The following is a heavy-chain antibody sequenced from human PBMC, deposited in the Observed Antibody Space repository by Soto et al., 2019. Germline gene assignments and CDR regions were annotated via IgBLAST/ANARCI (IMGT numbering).Heavy chain of an antibody. D-gene: IGHD6-13*01. Sequence: QVQLVQSGAEVQKPGSSVKVSCKASGGTFSSYAISWVRQAPGQGLEWMGGIIPIFGTANYAQKFQGRVTITADESTSTVYMELSSLRSEDTAVYYCAYVAAAGNLFDYWGQGTLVTVSS. CDR1: GGTFSSYA. CDR2: IIPIFGTA. CDR3: AYVAAAGNLFDY. V-gene: IGHV1-69*01. J-gene: IGHJ4*02.